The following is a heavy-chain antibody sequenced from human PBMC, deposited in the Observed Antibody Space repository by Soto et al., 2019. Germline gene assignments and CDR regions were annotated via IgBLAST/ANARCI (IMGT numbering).Heavy chain of an antibody. CDR2: ITGNGGYT. CDR1: GFTFSNYA. V-gene: IGHV3-23*01. J-gene: IGHJ5*01. CDR3: AKSGASHTCIHIVLDA. Sequence: GGSLRLSCEVSGFTFSNYAMAWVRQAPGKGLEYVSSITGNGGYTYYALSVKGRFTISRDNSKNPLYVQMNSLTADDTATYLCAKSGASHTCIHIVLDAWGHGTLVTVS. D-gene: IGHD5-12*01.